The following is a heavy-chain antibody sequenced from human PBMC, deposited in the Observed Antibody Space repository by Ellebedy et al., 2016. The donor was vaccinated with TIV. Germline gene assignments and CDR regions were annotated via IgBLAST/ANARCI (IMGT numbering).Heavy chain of an antibody. D-gene: IGHD3-3*01. Sequence: GGSLRLSXAASGFTFSDYYMSWIRQAPGKGLEWVSYISSSGSTIYYADSVKGRFTISRDNAKNSLYLQMNSLRAEDTAVYYCAKDPKTRNQYYDFWSGYKDEWGWFDPWGQGTLVTVSS. J-gene: IGHJ5*02. CDR3: AKDPKTRNQYYDFWSGYKDEWGWFDP. CDR2: ISSSGSTI. V-gene: IGHV3-11*01. CDR1: GFTFSDYY.